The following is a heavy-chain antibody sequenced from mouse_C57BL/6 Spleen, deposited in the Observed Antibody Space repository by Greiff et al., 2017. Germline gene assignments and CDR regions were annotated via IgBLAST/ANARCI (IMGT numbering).Heavy chain of an antibody. J-gene: IGHJ1*03. Sequence: SCKASGYTFTSYWMHWVKQRPIQGLEWIGNIDPSDSETHYNQKFKDKATLTVDKSSSTAYMQLSSLTSEDSAVYYCARYSNYPYWYFDVWGTGTTVTVSS. CDR3: ARYSNYPYWYFDV. CDR1: GYTFTSYW. D-gene: IGHD2-5*01. V-gene: IGHV1-52*01. CDR2: IDPSDSET.